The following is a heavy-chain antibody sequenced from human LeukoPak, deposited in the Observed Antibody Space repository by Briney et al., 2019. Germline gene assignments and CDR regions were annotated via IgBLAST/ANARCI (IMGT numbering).Heavy chain of an antibody. CDR2: IFFTGNT. D-gene: IGHD6-19*01. J-gene: IGHJ4*02. Sequence: SETLSLTCTVSGGSISSYYWSWIRQPPGEALQWIGYIFFTGNTNYNPSLRSRVTISIDTSKNQFSLKLSSVTAADTAVYYCARVGQWLYYFDYWGQGTLVTVSS. CDR1: GGSISSYY. CDR3: ARVGQWLYYFDY. V-gene: IGHV4-59*12.